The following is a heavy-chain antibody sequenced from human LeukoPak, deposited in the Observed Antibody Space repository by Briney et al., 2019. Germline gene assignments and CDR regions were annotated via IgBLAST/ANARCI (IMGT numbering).Heavy chain of an antibody. CDR1: GYTFTGYY. CDR2: ISPNSGGT. CDR3: ARDRDCGGGSCYSSFDY. Sequence: ASVKVSCKAFGYTFTGYYIHWVRQAPGQGLEWMGWISPNSGGTNYAQKFQGSVTMTRDTSISTAHMELSGLRSDDTAVYYCARDRDCGGGSCYSSFDYWGQGTLVTVSS. D-gene: IGHD2-15*01. V-gene: IGHV1-2*02. J-gene: IGHJ4*02.